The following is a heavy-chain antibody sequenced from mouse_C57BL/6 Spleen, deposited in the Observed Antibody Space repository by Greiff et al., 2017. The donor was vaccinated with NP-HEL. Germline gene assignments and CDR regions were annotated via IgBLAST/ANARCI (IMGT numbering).Heavy chain of an antibody. D-gene: IGHD1-1*01. CDR1: GFTFSDYG. J-gene: IGHJ3*01. CDR3: ARQNYGSSYGFAY. Sequence: EEKLVESGGGLVQPGGSLKLSCAASGFTFSDYGMAWVRQAPRKGPEWVAFISNLAYSIYYADTVTGRFTISRENAKNTLYLEMSSLRSEDTAMYYCARQNYGSSYGFAYWGQGTLVTVSA. CDR2: ISNLAYSI. V-gene: IGHV5-15*01.